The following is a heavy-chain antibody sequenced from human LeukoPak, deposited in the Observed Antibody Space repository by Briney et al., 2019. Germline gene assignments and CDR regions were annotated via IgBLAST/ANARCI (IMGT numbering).Heavy chain of an antibody. CDR1: GGSISSYY. CDR2: IYYSGST. Sequence: SETLSLTCTVSGGSISSYYWSWIRQPPGKGLEWIGYIYYSGSTNYNPSLKGRVTISVDTSKNQFSLKLSSVTAADTAVYYCARDRYYDFWSGYYGSWYYYGMDVWGQGTTVTVSS. V-gene: IGHV4-59*01. J-gene: IGHJ6*02. CDR3: ARDRYYDFWSGYYGSWYYYGMDV. D-gene: IGHD3-3*01.